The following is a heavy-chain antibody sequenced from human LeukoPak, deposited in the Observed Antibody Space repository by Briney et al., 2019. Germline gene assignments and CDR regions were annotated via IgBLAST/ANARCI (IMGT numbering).Heavy chain of an antibody. CDR3: ARRSVPGPFDY. J-gene: IGHJ4*02. Sequence: ASVRVSCKASGFTFTAYQIRWVRQAPGQGLEWIGWINPNGGDTKYPQKFQGRVIMTRDMSINTAYMELSSLRSDDTAVYYCARRSVPGPFDYWGQGTLVTVSS. V-gene: IGHV1-2*02. CDR2: INPNGGDT. CDR1: GFTFTAYQ. D-gene: IGHD6-19*01.